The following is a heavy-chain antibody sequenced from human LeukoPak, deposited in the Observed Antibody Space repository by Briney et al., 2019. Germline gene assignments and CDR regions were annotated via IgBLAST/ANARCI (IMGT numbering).Heavy chain of an antibody. CDR1: GASISGYW. J-gene: IGHJ5*02. D-gene: IGHD5-12*01. CDR3: ARLQSGLGYFDP. CDR2: IHSGGTT. V-gene: IGHV4-4*07. Sequence: PSETLSLTCDVSGASISGYWWSWIRQPAGKGLEWIGRIHSGGTTTYNPSLKSRVTMSVDTSKNQISLKLTSVTAADTAVYYCARLQSGLGYFDPWGQGTLVTVSS.